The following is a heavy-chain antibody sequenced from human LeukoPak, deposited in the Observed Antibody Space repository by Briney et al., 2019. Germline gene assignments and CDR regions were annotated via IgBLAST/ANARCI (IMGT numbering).Heavy chain of an antibody. D-gene: IGHD3-22*01. V-gene: IGHV3-9*01. CDR1: GFRFADYA. Sequence: GGSLRLSCAASGFRFADYAMHWVRQAPGKGLEWVSGISWNSGSIGYADSVKGRFSISRDNAKNSLYLQMNSLRAEDTALYYCAKDAGYSGAFDIWGRGTMVTVSS. J-gene: IGHJ3*02. CDR2: ISWNSGSI. CDR3: AKDAGYSGAFDI.